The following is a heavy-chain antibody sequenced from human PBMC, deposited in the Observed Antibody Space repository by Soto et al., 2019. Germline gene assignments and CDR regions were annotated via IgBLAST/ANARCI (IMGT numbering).Heavy chain of an antibody. V-gene: IGHV3-23*01. J-gene: IGHJ4*02. CDR3: AKGIYSGYGPPDY. CDR2: ISGSGGTT. Sequence: GGSLRLSCAASGFTFCRYAMSGVRQAPGKGLEWVSAISGSGGTTYYADSVKGRFTISRDNSRNTLYLQMNSLRAEDTAVYYCAKGIYSGYGPPDYWGQGTLVTVSS. D-gene: IGHD5-12*01. CDR1: GFTFCRYA.